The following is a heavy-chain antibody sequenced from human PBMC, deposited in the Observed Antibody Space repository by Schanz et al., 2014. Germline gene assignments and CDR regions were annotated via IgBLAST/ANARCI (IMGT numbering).Heavy chain of an antibody. CDR1: GGSISSGDSL. CDR3: ARAVGGNSALEWFDP. CDR2: VFYSGTT. Sequence: QVQLQESGPGLVKPSQTLSLACAVSGGSISSGDSLWSWIRQPPGRGLEWIGYVFYSGTTSYNPSLKGRISMSVDTSKTQFSLKLSSVTAADTAVYYCARAVGGNSALEWFDPWGQGTLVTVSS. D-gene: IGHD2-21*01. V-gene: IGHV4-30-4*07. J-gene: IGHJ5*02.